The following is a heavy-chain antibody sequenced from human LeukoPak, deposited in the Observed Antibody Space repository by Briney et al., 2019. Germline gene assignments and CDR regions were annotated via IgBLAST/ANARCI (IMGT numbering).Heavy chain of an antibody. Sequence: SETLSLTCAVYGGSFSIYYWSWIRQPPGKGLEWIGEINHSGNTNYNPSLKSRVTISVDTSKPQFSLKLSSVTAADTAMYYCARRDGSGYYDAFDIWGQGTMVTVSS. D-gene: IGHD3-22*01. CDR3: ARRDGSGYYDAFDI. V-gene: IGHV4-34*01. J-gene: IGHJ3*02. CDR1: GGSFSIYY. CDR2: INHSGNT.